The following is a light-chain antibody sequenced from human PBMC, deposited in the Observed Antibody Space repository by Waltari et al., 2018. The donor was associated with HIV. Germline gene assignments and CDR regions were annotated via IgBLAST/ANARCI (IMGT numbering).Light chain of an antibody. Sequence: QSALTQPPSASGSPGQSVTIPCTATSSAVAVYNYISWYQQHPGKAPKLMIFEVTKRPSGVPDRFSGSKSGNTASLTVSGLQAEDEAVYSCCSYAGSDVVFGGGTKLTVL. CDR3: CSYAGSDVV. V-gene: IGLV2-8*01. CDR2: EVT. CDR1: SSAVAVYNY. J-gene: IGLJ2*01.